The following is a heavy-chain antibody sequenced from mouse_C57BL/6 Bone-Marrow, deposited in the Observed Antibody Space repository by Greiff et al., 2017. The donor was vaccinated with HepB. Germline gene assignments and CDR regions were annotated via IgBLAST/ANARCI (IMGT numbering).Heavy chain of an antibody. CDR3: ARAGYSNYIRDAMDY. D-gene: IGHD2-5*01. CDR2: ISDGGSYT. Sequence: EVKVVESGGGLVKPGGSLKLSCAASGFTFSSYAMSWVRQTPEKRLEWVATISDGGSYTYYPDNVKGRFTISRDNAKNNLYLQMSHLKSEDTAMYYCARAGYSNYIRDAMDYWGQGTSVTVSS. V-gene: IGHV5-4*03. J-gene: IGHJ4*01. CDR1: GFTFSSYA.